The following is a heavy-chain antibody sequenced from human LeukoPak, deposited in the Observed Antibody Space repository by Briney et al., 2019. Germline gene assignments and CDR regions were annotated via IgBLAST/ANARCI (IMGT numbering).Heavy chain of an antibody. CDR3: ARDESTPNYMDV. CDR2: IWCDGSNK. V-gene: IGHV3-33*01. CDR1: GFSFSSYG. J-gene: IGHJ6*03. Sequence: GGSLRLSCAASGFSFSSYGMHWVRQAPGKGLEWVAVIWCDGSNKYYADPVKGRFTISRDNSKNTLYLQMSSLRAEDTAVYYCARDESTPNYMDVWGKGTTVTVSS.